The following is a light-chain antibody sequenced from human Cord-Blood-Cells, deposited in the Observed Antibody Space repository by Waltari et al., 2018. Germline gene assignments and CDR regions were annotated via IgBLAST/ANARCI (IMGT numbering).Light chain of an antibody. CDR3: QQYYSYPRT. J-gene: IGKJ1*01. CDR1: QGISSY. V-gene: IGKV1-8*01. Sequence: AIRMTQSPSSLSASTGARVTITCLASQGISSYLAWYQQKPGKAPKLLIYAASTLQSGVPSRFSGSGSGTDFTLTISCLQSEDFATYYCQQYYSYPRTFGQGTKVEIK. CDR2: AAS.